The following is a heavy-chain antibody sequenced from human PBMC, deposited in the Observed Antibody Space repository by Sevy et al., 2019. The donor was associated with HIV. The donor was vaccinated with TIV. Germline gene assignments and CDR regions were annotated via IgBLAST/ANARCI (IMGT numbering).Heavy chain of an antibody. D-gene: IGHD3-10*01. CDR3: ARVGIFEGSESHFRFIDY. CDR2: INQDGSKK. J-gene: IGHJ4*02. Sequence: GASLRLSCAASGFTFSTYWMTWVRQAPGKGLEWVANINQDGSKKNYVDSMKGRFTISRDNAKNSLYVQMNSLRAEDTAVYYCARVGIFEGSESHFRFIDYWGQGILVTVSS. CDR1: GFTFSTYW. V-gene: IGHV3-7*01.